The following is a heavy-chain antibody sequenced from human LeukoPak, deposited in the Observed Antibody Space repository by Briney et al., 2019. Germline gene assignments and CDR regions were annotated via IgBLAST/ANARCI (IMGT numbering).Heavy chain of an antibody. J-gene: IGHJ5*02. Sequence: PGGSLRLSCTASGFTMSGIHMNWVRQAPGKGLDWVSGLYAGGSTYYAGSVTGRFTISRDDSKNTLYLQMTGQRVDDTAIYYCVRGNGNVGGRLDPWGQGAWVIVSS. D-gene: IGHD1-1*01. CDR1: GFTMSGIH. CDR3: VRGNGNVGGRLDP. CDR2: LYAGGST. V-gene: IGHV3-66*01.